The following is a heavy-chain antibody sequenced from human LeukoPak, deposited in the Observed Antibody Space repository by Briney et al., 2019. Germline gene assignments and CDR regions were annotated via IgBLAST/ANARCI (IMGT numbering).Heavy chain of an antibody. CDR2: ISGSGGST. V-gene: IGHV3-23*01. CDR1: GFTFSSYA. CDR3: AKETSYYGDYGSRYFDY. J-gene: IGHJ4*02. D-gene: IGHD4-17*01. Sequence: PGGSLRHSCAASGFTFSSYAMSWVRQAPGKGLEWVSAISGSGGSTYYADSVKGRFTISRDNSENTLYLQMNSLRAEDTAVYYCAKETSYYGDYGSRYFDYWGQGTLVTVSS.